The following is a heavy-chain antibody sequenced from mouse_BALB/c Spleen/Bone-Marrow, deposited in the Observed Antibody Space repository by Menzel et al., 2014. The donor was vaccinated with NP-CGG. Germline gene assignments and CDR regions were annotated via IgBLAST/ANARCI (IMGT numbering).Heavy chain of an antibody. CDR2: INSNGGST. Sequence: EVKLVESGGGLAKLGGSLKLSCAASGFTFSSYYMSWVRQTPEKRLELVAAINSNGGSTYYPDTVKGRFTISRDNAKNTLYLQMSSLKSEDTALYYCARHDYGWFAYWGQGTLVTVSA. CDR3: ARHDYGWFAY. CDR1: GFTFSSYY. D-gene: IGHD2-4*01. V-gene: IGHV5-6-2*01. J-gene: IGHJ3*01.